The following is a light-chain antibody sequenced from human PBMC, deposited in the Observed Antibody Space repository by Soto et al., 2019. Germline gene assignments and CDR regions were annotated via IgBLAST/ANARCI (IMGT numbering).Light chain of an antibody. CDR2: GAF. CDR1: QSVSSN. V-gene: IGKV3-15*01. J-gene: IGKJ5*01. CDR3: QQRHMWPIT. Sequence: EIVMTQSPVTLSVSPGERATLSCRASQSVSSNLAWYQQKPGQAPSLLIYGAFTRATGIPARFSGTGSGTEFTLTISSLQSEDFALYYCQQRHMWPITFGQGTRLEIK.